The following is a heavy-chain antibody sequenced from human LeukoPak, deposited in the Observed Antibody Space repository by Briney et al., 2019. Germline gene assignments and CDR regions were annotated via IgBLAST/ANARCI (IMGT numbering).Heavy chain of an antibody. CDR3: ARVGGITMIVVLITDAFDI. Sequence: SETLSLTCTVSGGSISSYYWSWIRQPPGKGLEWIGYIYYSGSTNYNPSLKSRVTKSVDTSKNQFSLKLRSVTAADTAVYYCARVGGITMIVVLITDAFDIWGQGTMVTVSS. CDR1: GGSISSYY. J-gene: IGHJ3*02. CDR2: IYYSGST. D-gene: IGHD3-22*01. V-gene: IGHV4-59*12.